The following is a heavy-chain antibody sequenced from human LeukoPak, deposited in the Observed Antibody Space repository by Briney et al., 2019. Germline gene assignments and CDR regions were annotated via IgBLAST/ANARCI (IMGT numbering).Heavy chain of an antibody. V-gene: IGHV4-39*07. J-gene: IGHJ4*02. D-gene: IGHD5-24*01. CDR2: IYYSGST. CDR3: ARVEMATTPFDY. Sequence: SETLSLTCTVSGGSISSSSYYWGWIRQPPGKGLEWIGRIYYSGSTYYNPSLKSRVTISVDTSKNQFSLKLSSVTAADTAVYYCARVEMATTPFDYWGQGTLVTVSS. CDR1: GGSISSSSYY.